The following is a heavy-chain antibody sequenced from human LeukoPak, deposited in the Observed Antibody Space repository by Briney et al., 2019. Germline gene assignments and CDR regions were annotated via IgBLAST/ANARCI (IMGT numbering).Heavy chain of an antibody. CDR3: AKTAMIKVIINTYPKGLNY. V-gene: IGHV3-23*01. Sequence: GGSLRLSCAASGFTFSSNAMNWVRQAPGKGLEWVAAIYGRGETTYYADLVKGRFTISRDNSKNTLYLQMNSLRAEDTAVYYCAKTAMIKVIINTYPKGLNYWDQGTLVTVSS. CDR2: IYGRGETT. J-gene: IGHJ4*02. CDR1: GFTFSSNA. D-gene: IGHD3-10*01.